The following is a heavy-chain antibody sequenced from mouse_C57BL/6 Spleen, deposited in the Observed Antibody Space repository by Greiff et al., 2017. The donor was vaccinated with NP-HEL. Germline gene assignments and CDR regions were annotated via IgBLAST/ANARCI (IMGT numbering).Heavy chain of an antibody. D-gene: IGHD1-1*01. CDR1: GYTFTSYW. CDR3: ARGDYYGSSFTWFAY. CDR2: INPSNGGP. J-gene: IGHJ3*01. V-gene: IGHV1-53*01. Sequence: VQLQQPGTELVKPGASVKLSCKASGYTFTSYWMHWVKQRPGQGLEWIGNINPSNGGPNYNEKFKSKATLTVDKSSSTAYIQLSSLTSEDSAVYYYARGDYYGSSFTWFAYWGQGTLVTVSA.